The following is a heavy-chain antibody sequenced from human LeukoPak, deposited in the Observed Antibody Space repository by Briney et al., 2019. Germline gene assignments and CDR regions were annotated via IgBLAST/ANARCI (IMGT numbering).Heavy chain of an antibody. CDR2: IYHSGST. D-gene: IGHD6-19*01. Sequence: SSETLSLTCTVSGYSISSGYYWGWIRQPPGKGLEWIGSIYHSGSTYYNPSLKSRVTMSVDIYKNHFSLELTSVTAADTAVYYCASGIDARSDSSDWGQGTLVTVSS. V-gene: IGHV4-38-2*02. CDR1: GYSISSGYY. J-gene: IGHJ4*02. CDR3: ASGIDARSDSSD.